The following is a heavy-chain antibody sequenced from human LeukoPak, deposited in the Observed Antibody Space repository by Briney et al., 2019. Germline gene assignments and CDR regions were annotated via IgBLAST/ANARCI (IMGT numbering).Heavy chain of an antibody. V-gene: IGHV3-23*01. Sequence: PSETLSLTCTVSGGSISSYYWSWVRQAPGKGLEWVSAISGSGGSTYYADSVKGRFTISRDNSKNTLYLQMNSLRAEDTAVYYCAKSLPGGYDSSGYWYYFDYWGQGTLVTVSS. CDR1: GGSISSYY. CDR3: AKSLPGGYDSSGYWYYFDY. CDR2: ISGSGGST. J-gene: IGHJ4*02. D-gene: IGHD3-22*01.